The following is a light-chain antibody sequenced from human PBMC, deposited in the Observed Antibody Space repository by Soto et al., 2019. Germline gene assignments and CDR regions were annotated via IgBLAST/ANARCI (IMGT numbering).Light chain of an antibody. CDR2: GAS. CDR1: ENVRTF. V-gene: IGKV3D-15*01. J-gene: IGKJ1*01. CDR3: KQYNNWWT. Sequence: TQSAATLSLSPGEPATLSCRASENVRTFVDWYQQKPVQAPRLPIYGASSRATGIQDSFSGSGSGTEFTLTISSLQSEDFAVYYCKQYNNWWTFGQGNKVDIK.